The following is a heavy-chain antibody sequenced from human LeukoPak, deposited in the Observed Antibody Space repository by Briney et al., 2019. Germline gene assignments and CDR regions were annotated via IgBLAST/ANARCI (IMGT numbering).Heavy chain of an antibody. D-gene: IGHD2-2*01. CDR1: GFTFSSYA. CDR3: ASPYCSSTSCYVVEYYYGMDV. V-gene: IGHV3-30-3*01. Sequence: GGSLRLSCAASGFTFSSYAMHWVRQAPGKGLEWVAVISYGGSNKYYADSVKGRFTISRDNPKNTLYLQMNSLRAEDTAVYYCASPYCSSTSCYVVEYYYGMDVWGQGTTVTVS. CDR2: ISYGGSNK. J-gene: IGHJ6*02.